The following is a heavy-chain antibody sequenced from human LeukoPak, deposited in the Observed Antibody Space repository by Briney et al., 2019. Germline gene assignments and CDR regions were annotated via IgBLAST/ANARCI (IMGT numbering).Heavy chain of an antibody. V-gene: IGHV4-4*07. CDR2: IYISGVT. Sequence: SETLSLTCTVSGGSITSYHWSWIRQPAGKGLEWIGRIYISGVTNYNPSLKSRVTISVDTSNNQFTLNLSSVTAADTALYYCARRGEGYTYGSFGMDVWGQGTTVTVYS. CDR3: ARRGEGYTYGSFGMDV. D-gene: IGHD3-10*01. J-gene: IGHJ6*02. CDR1: GGSITSYH.